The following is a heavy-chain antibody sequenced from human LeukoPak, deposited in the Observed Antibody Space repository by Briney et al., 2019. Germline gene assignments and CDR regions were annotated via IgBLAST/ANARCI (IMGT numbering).Heavy chain of an antibody. V-gene: IGHV4-39*07. CDR3: ARGLFIGSGR. CDR2: IYYSGST. D-gene: IGHD2-21*01. Sequence: PSETLSLTGTVSGGSISSSSYYWGGIRQPPGKGREWIGSIYYSGSTYYNPSLKSRVTISVDTSKNQFSLKLSSVTAADTAVYYCARGLFIGSGRWGQGTLVTVSS. CDR1: GGSISSSSYY. J-gene: IGHJ4*02.